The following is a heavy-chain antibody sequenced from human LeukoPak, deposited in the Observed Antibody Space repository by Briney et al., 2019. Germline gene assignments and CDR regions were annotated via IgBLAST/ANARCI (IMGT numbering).Heavy chain of an antibody. D-gene: IGHD6-19*01. V-gene: IGHV3-30*18. CDR2: ISSGGSNK. CDR1: GFTFSNYG. Sequence: GGSLRLSCAASGFTFSNYGMYWVRQAPGKGLEWVAVISSGGSNKYYGDSVKGRFTISRDNSKDTLYLQMNSLGAEDTAVFYCAKDPIAVAGNNYYRMDVWGQGTTVTVSS. CDR3: AKDPIAVAGNNYYRMDV. J-gene: IGHJ6*02.